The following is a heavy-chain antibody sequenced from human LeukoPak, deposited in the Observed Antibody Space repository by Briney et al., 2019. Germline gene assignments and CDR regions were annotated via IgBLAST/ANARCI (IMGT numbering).Heavy chain of an antibody. CDR1: GGTFNNYA. D-gene: IGHD1-26*01. CDR2: IIPIFGIA. V-gene: IGHV1-69*04. CDR3: ARSRSGATKLARDPLDAFDI. Sequence: GASVKVSCKASGGTFNNYAISWVRQAPGQGLEWMGRIIPIFGIANYAQKFQGRVTITADKSTSTAYMELSNLRSEDTALYYCARSRSGATKLARDPLDAFDIWGQGTMVTVSS. J-gene: IGHJ3*02.